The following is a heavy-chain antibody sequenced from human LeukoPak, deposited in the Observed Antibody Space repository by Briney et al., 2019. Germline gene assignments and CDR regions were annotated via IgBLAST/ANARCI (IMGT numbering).Heavy chain of an antibody. Sequence: GGSLRLSCAASGSTVSSNYMSWVRQAPGKGLEWVSVIYSGGSTYYADSVKGRFTISRDNSKNTLYLQMNSLRAEDTAVYYCARDEGQYSYAGSTYYYYYGMDVWGQGTTVTVSS. D-gene: IGHD5-18*01. CDR2: IYSGGST. CDR1: GSTVSSNY. J-gene: IGHJ6*02. V-gene: IGHV3-66*01. CDR3: ARDEGQYSYAGSTYYYYYGMDV.